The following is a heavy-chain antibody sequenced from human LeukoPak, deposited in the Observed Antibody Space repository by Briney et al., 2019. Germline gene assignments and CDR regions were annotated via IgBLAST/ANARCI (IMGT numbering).Heavy chain of an antibody. D-gene: IGHD3-16*02. Sequence: PSETLSLTCAVYGGSFSGYYWSWIRQPPGKGLEWIGEINHSGSTNYNPSLKSRVTISVDTSKNQFSLKLSSVTAADTAVYYCARGRRMITFGGVIVMYAFDIWGRGTMVTVSS. CDR3: ARGRRMITFGGVIVMYAFDI. CDR1: GGSFSGYY. J-gene: IGHJ3*02. V-gene: IGHV4-34*01. CDR2: INHSGST.